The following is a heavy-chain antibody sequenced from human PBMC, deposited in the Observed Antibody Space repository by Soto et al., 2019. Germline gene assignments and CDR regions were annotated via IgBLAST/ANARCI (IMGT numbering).Heavy chain of an antibody. CDR2: IYDSESA. J-gene: IGHJ4*02. CDR3: ARASSSSSAADY. CDR1: GESINSGGYY. V-gene: IGHV4-31*03. Sequence: QVQLQESGPGLVKPSQTLSLTCSVSGESINSGGYYWSWIRHHPGKGLEWIGYIYDSESAYYNPSLKSRVTISMDTSKNHCAMRLSSVTAADTAVYYGARASSSSSAADYWGQGTQVTVSS. D-gene: IGHD6-6*01.